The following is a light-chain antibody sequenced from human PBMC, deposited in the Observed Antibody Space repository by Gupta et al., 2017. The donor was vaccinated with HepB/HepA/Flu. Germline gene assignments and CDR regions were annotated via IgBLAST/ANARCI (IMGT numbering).Light chain of an antibody. CDR1: QSVSRY. CDR3: QHRSNCQFT. Sequence: EIVFTQSPSTLSLSPGERATLSCRSRQSVSRYLAWYQQKPGQAPRLLIYDASKRATGIPASFSGSGTGTEFTLTISSREPEEFAVYYCQHRSNCQFTFGQGTLVDIK. CDR2: DAS. J-gene: IGKJ5*01. V-gene: IGKV3D-11*02.